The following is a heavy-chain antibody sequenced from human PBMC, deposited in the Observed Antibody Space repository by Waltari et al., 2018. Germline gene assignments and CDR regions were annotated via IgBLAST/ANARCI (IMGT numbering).Heavy chain of an antibody. V-gene: IGHV5-51*01. CDR2: IVPRVSET. D-gene: IGHD6-19*01. J-gene: IGHJ3*02. Sequence: EVQLVQSGAEVKKPGESLKISCKGSGYSFTSYWIGWVRQMPGKGLEWRGIIVPRVSETRNSPSFQGQVTISADKSISTAYLQLSSLKASDTAMYDCAREIAVAGTYAFDIWGQGTMVTVSS. CDR3: AREIAVAGTYAFDI. CDR1: GYSFTSYW.